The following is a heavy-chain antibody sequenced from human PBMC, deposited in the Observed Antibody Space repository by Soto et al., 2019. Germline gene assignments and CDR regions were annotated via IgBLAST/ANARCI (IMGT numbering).Heavy chain of an antibody. CDR3: ATSQWLLPQREYYFDY. CDR1: GYTFTSYA. D-gene: IGHD3-22*01. CDR2: INAGNGNT. J-gene: IGHJ4*01. V-gene: IGHV1-3*01. Sequence: GASVKVSCKASGYTFTSYAMHWVRQAPGQRLEWMGWINAGNGNTKYSQKFQGRVTITRDTSASTAYMELSSLRSEDTAVYYCATSQWLLPQREYYFDYWGHVTLVPVSP.